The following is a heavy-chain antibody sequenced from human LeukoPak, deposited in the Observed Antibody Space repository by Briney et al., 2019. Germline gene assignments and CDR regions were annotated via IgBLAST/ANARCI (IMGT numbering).Heavy chain of an antibody. J-gene: IGHJ4*02. CDR2: IYYSGST. CDR3: ASSYYDYVWGSYRIDY. Sequence: SETLSLTCTVSGGSISSGDYYWSWIRQPPGKGLEWIGYIYYSGSTYYNPSLKSRVTISVDTSKNQFSLKLSSVTAADTAVYYCASSYYDYVWGSYRIDYWAREPWSPSPQ. D-gene: IGHD3-16*02. CDR1: GGSISSGDYY. V-gene: IGHV4-30-4*01.